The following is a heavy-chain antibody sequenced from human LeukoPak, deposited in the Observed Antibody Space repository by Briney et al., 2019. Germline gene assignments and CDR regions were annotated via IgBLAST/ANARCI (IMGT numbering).Heavy chain of an antibody. D-gene: IGHD2-2*01. CDR3: ARDLYHCSSTSCYRDWFDP. J-gene: IGHJ5*02. CDR1: GYTFTSYA. V-gene: IGHV7-4-1*02. CDR2: INTNTGNP. Sequence: RASVKVSCKASGYTFTSYAMNWVRQAPGQGLEWMGWINTNTGNPTYGQGFTGRFVFSLDTSVSTAYLQISSLKAEDTAVYYCARDLYHCSSTSCYRDWFDPWGQGTLVTVSS.